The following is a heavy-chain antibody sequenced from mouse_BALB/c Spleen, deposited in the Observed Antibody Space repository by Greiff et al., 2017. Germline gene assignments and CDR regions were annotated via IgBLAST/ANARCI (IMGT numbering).Heavy chain of an antibody. CDR3: ARVGLLRAMDY. J-gene: IGHJ4*01. CDR1: GFTFSSYG. CDR2: INSNGGST. D-gene: IGHD2-3*01. Sequence: EVMLVESGGGLVQPGGSLKLSCAASGFTFSSYGMSWVRQTPDKRLELVATINSNGGSTYYPDSVKGRFTISRDNAKNTLYLQMSSLKSEDTAMYYCARVGLLRAMDYWGQGTSVTVSS. V-gene: IGHV5-6-3*01.